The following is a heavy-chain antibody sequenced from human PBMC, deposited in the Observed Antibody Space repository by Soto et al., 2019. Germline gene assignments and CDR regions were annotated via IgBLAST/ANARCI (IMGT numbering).Heavy chain of an antibody. J-gene: IGHJ3*02. CDR1: GYPVTAYY. Sequence: QLHLVQSGAVVKKPGASVTVSCSASGYPVTAYYMHWVRQAPGRGLEWMGGINPATGAAKYTQTFQGRVTMTRDTSTRTGFMELSGLASGDTAVFYWARGGGVGVAGSAAFDMWGQGTLVTVSS. D-gene: IGHD3-3*01. CDR2: INPATGAA. V-gene: IGHV1-2*02. CDR3: ARGGGVGVAGSAAFDM.